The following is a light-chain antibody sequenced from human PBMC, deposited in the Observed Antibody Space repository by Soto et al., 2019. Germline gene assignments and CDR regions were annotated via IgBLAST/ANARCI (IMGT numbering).Light chain of an antibody. CDR3: QQYGSSPRT. CDR1: QSVSSSY. Sequence: EIVLTQSPGTLSLSPGERATLSCRASQSVSSSYLAWYQQKPGQAPRLLIYGASSRATGIPDRFSGSGSGTDFTLTISRLEPEDFAVYSFQQYGSSPRTFGQGTRLEIK. J-gene: IGKJ5*01. V-gene: IGKV3-20*01. CDR2: GAS.